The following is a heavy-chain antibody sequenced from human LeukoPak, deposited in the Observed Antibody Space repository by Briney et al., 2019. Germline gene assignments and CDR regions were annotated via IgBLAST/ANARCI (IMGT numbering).Heavy chain of an antibody. V-gene: IGHV3-23*01. Sequence: GSLRLSCAASGFTFNDFAMTWVRQAPGKGLEWVSTIADAGTYYADSVKGRFIISRDNSKDMLYLQLNSLRADDTAMYYCARNLGPFDVRGHGTMVTVSS. D-gene: IGHD3-16*01. CDR3: ARNLGPFDV. CDR1: GFTFNDFA. J-gene: IGHJ3*01. CDR2: IADAGT.